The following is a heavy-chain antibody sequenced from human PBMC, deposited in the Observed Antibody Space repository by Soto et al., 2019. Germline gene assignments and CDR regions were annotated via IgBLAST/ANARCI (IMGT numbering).Heavy chain of an antibody. D-gene: IGHD3-3*01. J-gene: IGHJ5*02. CDR1: GGAFSSYA. CDR3: AKDPSYDFWSGDWFDP. CDR2: IIPIFGTA. Sequence: ASVKVSCKASGGAFSSYAISWVRHSPGQGFEWMGGIIPIFGTANYAQKFQGRVTITADESTSTAYMELSSLRSEDTAVYYCAKDPSYDFWSGDWFDPWGQGTLVTVSS. V-gene: IGHV1-69*13.